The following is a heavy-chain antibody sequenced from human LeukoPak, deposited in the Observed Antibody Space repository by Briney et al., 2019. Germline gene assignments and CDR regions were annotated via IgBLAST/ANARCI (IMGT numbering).Heavy chain of an antibody. CDR2: IYHSGST. CDR3: ARGRMITFGGVDDAFDI. Sequence: SETLSLTCAVYGGSFSGYYWSWIRQPPGKGLEWIGSIYHSGSTYYNPSLKSRVTISVDTSKNQFSLKLSSVTAADTAVYYCARGRMITFGGVDDAFDIWGQGTMVTVSS. D-gene: IGHD3-16*01. CDR1: GGSFSGYY. J-gene: IGHJ3*02. V-gene: IGHV4-34*01.